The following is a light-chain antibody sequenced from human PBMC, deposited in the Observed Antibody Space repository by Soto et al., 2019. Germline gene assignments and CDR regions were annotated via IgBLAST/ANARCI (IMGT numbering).Light chain of an antibody. J-gene: IGLJ1*01. CDR1: ISDVGSHNL. CDR3: CSFAGSNPFPYV. V-gene: IGLV2-23*02. CDR2: EVN. Sequence: QAVVTQPASVSGSPGESITISCTGTISDVGSHNLVSWYQQHPDKAPKLIIYEVNERPSGVSSRFSGSKSGNTASLTVSGLQPDDEADYHCCSFAGSNPFPYVFGTGTKVTV.